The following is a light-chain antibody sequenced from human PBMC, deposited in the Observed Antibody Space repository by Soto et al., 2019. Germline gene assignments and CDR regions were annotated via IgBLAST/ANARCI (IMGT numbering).Light chain of an antibody. CDR1: QSVSSN. Sequence: EIVMTQSPATLSVSPGERATLSCRASQSVSSNLDWYQQKPGQAPRLLIYGASTRATGIPARVSGSGSGTEFTLTISSLQSEDFAVYYCQQYNNWPPYTFGQGTKLEIK. CDR2: GAS. V-gene: IGKV3-15*01. J-gene: IGKJ2*01. CDR3: QQYNNWPPYT.